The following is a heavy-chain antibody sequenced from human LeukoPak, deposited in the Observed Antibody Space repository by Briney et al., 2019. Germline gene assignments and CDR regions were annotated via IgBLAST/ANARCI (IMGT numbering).Heavy chain of an antibody. Sequence: NPSETLSLTCAVYGGSFSSYYWSWIRQPPGKGLEWIGEVNHSGSTNYNPSLKSRVTISVDTSKNQFSLKLSSVTAADTVVYYCARQVRDSSPGLYFDYWGKGTLVTVSS. CDR2: VNHSGST. CDR1: GGSFSSYY. D-gene: IGHD3-22*01. J-gene: IGHJ4*02. V-gene: IGHV4-34*01. CDR3: ARQVRDSSPGLYFDY.